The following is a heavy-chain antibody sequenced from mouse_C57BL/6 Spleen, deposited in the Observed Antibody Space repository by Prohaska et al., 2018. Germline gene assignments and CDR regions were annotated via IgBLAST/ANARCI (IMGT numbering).Heavy chain of an antibody. Sequence: EVQLLETGGGLVQPGGSRGLSCEGSGFTFSGFCMSWVRQTPGKTLEWIGDINSDGSAINYAPSIKDRFTIFRDNDKSTLYLQMSNVRSEDTATYFCMRYGNYWYYDVWGTATTVNVSS. CDR2: INSDGSAI. J-gene: IGHJ1*03. CDR3: MRYGNYWYYDV. V-gene: IGHV11-2*01. CDR1: GFTFSGFC. D-gene: IGHD2-1*01.